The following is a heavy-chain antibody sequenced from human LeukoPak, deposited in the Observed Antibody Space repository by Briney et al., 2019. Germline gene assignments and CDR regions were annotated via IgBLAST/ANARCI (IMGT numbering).Heavy chain of an antibody. CDR3: AKDHRGGSYYDFDY. CDR2: ISYDGSNK. CDR1: GFTFSSYA. Sequence: GGSLRLSCAASGFTFSSYAMHWVRQAPGKGLEWVAVISYDGSNKYYADSVKGRFTISRDNSKNTLYLQMNSLRAEDTAVYYCAKDHRGGSYYDFDYWGQGTLVTVSS. J-gene: IGHJ4*02. V-gene: IGHV3-30-3*01. D-gene: IGHD1-26*01.